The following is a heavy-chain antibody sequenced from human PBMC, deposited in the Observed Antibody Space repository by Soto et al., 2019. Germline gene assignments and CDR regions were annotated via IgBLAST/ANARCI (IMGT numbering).Heavy chain of an antibody. Sequence: SVKVSCKASGGTFSSYAISWVRQAPGQGLEWMGGIIPIFGTANYAQKFQGRVTITADESTSTAYVELSSLRSEDTAVYYCARVGYYDSSGYPLDVDRWFDPWGQGTLVTVSS. J-gene: IGHJ5*02. CDR2: IIPIFGTA. D-gene: IGHD3-22*01. CDR1: GGTFSSYA. CDR3: ARVGYYDSSGYPLDVDRWFDP. V-gene: IGHV1-69*13.